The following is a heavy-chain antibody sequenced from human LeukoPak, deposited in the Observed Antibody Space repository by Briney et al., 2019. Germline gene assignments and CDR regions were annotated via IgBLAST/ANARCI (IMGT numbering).Heavy chain of an antibody. CDR3: AKHSGYSYGYKVYFDY. Sequence: PGGSLRLSCAASGFSFTTYWMSWVRQAQGKGLEWVSAISGSGGSTYYADSVKGRFTISRDNSKNTLYLQMNSLRAEDTAVYYCAKHSGYSYGYKVYFDYWGQGTLVTVSS. V-gene: IGHV3-23*01. CDR1: GFSFTTYW. CDR2: ISGSGGST. D-gene: IGHD5-18*01. J-gene: IGHJ4*02.